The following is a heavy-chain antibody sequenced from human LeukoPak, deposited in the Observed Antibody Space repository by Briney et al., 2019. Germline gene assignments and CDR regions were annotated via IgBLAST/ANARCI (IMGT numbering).Heavy chain of an antibody. Sequence: PGGSLRLSCAASGFTFSSYWMSWVRQAPGKGLEWVANIKQDGSEKYYVDSVKGRFTISRDNAKNSLYLQMNSLRAEDTAVYYCARAEYGDYGNYYYYYYMDVWGKGTTVTVSS. CDR2: IKQDGSEK. D-gene: IGHD4-17*01. CDR3: ARAEYGDYGNYYYYYYMDV. V-gene: IGHV3-7*01. J-gene: IGHJ6*03. CDR1: GFTFSSYW.